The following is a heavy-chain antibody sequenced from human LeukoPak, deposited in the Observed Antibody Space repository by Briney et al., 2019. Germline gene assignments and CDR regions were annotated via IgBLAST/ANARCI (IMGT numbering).Heavy chain of an antibody. V-gene: IGHV1-18*01. J-gene: IGHJ6*03. CDR2: ISAYNGNT. Sequence: ASVTVSCKASGYTFTSYGISWVRQAPGQGLEWMGWISAYNGNTNYAQKLQGRVTMTTDTSTSTAYMELRSLRSDDTAVYYCATLERGYYYYYMDVWGKGTTVTVSS. CDR3: ATLERGYYYYYMDV. CDR1: GYTFTSYG. D-gene: IGHD1-1*01.